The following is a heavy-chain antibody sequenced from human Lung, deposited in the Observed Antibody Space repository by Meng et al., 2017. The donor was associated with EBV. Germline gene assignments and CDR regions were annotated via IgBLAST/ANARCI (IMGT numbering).Heavy chain of an antibody. Sequence: VQLQQWCAGLLIASESPSLTCAVYGGSFSGYYWSWIRQPPGKGLEWIGEINHSGSTNYNPSLKSRVTISVDTSKNQFSLKLSSVTAADTAVYYCARALFDYYDSSGYYDYWGQGTLVTVSS. V-gene: IGHV4-34*01. D-gene: IGHD3-22*01. CDR3: ARALFDYYDSSGYYDY. J-gene: IGHJ4*02. CDR2: INHSGST. CDR1: GGSFSGYY.